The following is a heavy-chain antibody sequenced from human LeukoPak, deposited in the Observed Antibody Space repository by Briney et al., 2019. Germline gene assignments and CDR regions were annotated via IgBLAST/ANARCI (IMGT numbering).Heavy chain of an antibody. D-gene: IGHD1-7*01. CDR1: GFTFSSYA. J-gene: IGHJ2*01. V-gene: IGHV3-64*01. CDR3: ASSPPTGTTWYFDL. Sequence: GGSLRLSCAASGFTFSSYAMHWVRQAPGQGLEYVSAISSNGDSTYYANSVKGRFTISRDNSKNTLHLQMGSLRIEDMAVYYCASSPPTGTTWYFDLWGRGTLVTVSS. CDR2: ISSNGDST.